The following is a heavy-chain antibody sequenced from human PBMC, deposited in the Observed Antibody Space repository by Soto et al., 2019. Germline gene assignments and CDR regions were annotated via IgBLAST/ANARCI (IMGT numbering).Heavy chain of an antibody. J-gene: IGHJ5*02. Sequence: ASVKVSCKASGYTFTNYGTHWVRQAPGQRLEWMGWLNAANGDTIYSPRFQGRVTITRDTSASTAYMELSSLRSEDTAVYYCVRRHVSATGIDWFDPWGQGTLVTVSS. CDR2: LNAANGDT. D-gene: IGHD6-13*01. V-gene: IGHV1-3*01. CDR3: VRRHVSATGIDWFDP. CDR1: GYTFTNYG.